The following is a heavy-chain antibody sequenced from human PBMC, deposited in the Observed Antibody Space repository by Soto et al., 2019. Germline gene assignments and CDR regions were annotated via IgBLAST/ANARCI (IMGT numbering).Heavy chain of an antibody. CDR1: VGSIISSNW. D-gene: IGHD4-17*01. J-gene: IGHJ4*02. V-gene: IGHV4-4*02. CDR2: IYHSGST. Sequence: TKTLSLTCAFSVGSIISSNWWNWVRQPPGKGLEWIGEIYHSGSTYYKPSLKSRVAMSVDTSKNQFSLKLTSATAADTAVYYCARRDLSVSTYHFYFEYWCQGVLVT. CDR3: ARRDLSVSTYHFYFEY.